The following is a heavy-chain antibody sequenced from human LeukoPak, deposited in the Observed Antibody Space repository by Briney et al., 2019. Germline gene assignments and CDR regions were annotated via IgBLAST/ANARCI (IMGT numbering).Heavy chain of an antibody. CDR3: AKDRGSCSSTSCYYIDY. CDR1: GFTFSSYG. V-gene: IGHV3-30*02. Sequence: GGSLRLSCAASGFTFSSYGMHWVRQAPGKGLEWVAVIWYDGSNKYYADSVKGRFAISRDNSKNTLYLQMNSLRAEDTAVYYCAKDRGSCSSTSCYYIDYWGQGTLVTVSS. D-gene: IGHD2-2*01. CDR2: IWYDGSNK. J-gene: IGHJ4*02.